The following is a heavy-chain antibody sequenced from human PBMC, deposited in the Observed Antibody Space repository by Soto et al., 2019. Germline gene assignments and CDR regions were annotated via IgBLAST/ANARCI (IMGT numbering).Heavy chain of an antibody. CDR2: IIPIFGTA. CDR1: GGTFSSYA. CDR3: ARRLYYDILTGYLAFDI. D-gene: IGHD3-9*01. V-gene: IGHV1-69*13. Sequence: ASVKVSCKASGGTFSSYAISWVRQAPGQGLEWMGGIIPIFGTANYAQKFQGRVTITADESTSTAYMELSSLRSEDTAVYYCARRLYYDILTGYLAFDIWGQGTMVTVSS. J-gene: IGHJ3*02.